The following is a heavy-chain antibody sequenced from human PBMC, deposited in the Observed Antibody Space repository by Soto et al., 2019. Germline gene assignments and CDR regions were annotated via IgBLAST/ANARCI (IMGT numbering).Heavy chain of an antibody. CDR2: IYYSGST. CDR1: GGSISSYY. D-gene: IGHD3-10*01. CDR3: ARHGDYGSGTNSFDP. V-gene: IGHV4-59*08. J-gene: IGHJ5*02. Sequence: LSLTCTVSGGSISSYYWSWIRQPPGKGLEWIGYIYYSGSTNYNPSLKSRVTISVDTSKNQFSLKLSSVTAADTAVYYCARHGDYGSGTNSFDPWGQGTLVSVSS.